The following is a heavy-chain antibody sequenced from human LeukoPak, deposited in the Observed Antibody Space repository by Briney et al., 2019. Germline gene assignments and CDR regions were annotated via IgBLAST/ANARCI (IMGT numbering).Heavy chain of an antibody. V-gene: IGHV4-34*01. D-gene: IGHD3-10*01. CDR2: INHSGST. CDR1: GGSFSGYY. CDR3: ARGSPPCYYGSGSRRYFDL. J-gene: IGHJ2*01. Sequence: SETLSLTCAVYGGSFSGYYWSWIRQPPGKGLEWIGEINHSGSTNYNPSLKSRVTISVDTSKNQFSLKLSTVTAADTAVYYCARGSPPCYYGSGSRRYFDLWGRGTLVTVSS.